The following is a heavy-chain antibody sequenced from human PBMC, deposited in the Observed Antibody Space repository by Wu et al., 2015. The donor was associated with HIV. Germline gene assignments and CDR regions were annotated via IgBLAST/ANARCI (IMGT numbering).Heavy chain of an antibody. D-gene: IGHD3-10*01. CDR3: ARGTYYYGSGSYYVYFQH. CDR1: GYTFTSYD. J-gene: IGHJ1*01. V-gene: IGHV1-8*01. Sequence: QVQLVQSGAEVKKPGASVKVSCKASGYTFTSYDINWVRQATGQGLEWMGWMNPNSGNTGYAQKFQGRVTMTRNTSISTAYMELSSLRSEDTAVYYCARGTYYYGSGSYYVYFQHWGQGTLVHRLL. CDR2: MNPNSGNT.